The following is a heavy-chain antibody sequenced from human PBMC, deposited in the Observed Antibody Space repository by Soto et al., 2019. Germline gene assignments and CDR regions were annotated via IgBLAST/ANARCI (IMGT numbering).Heavy chain of an antibody. CDR2: IYFSGST. CDR3: ARHGSY. V-gene: IGHV4-39*01. CDR1: VVSISNTSYY. Sequence: QLQLQESGPGLVKPSETLSLTCSVSVVSISNTSYYWAWIRQPPGKGLEWVGTIYFSGSTFYNPSLKSRVTISIDTSKNQFSLRLSSVTAADTAVYYCARHGSYWGQGTLVTVSS. J-gene: IGHJ4*02.